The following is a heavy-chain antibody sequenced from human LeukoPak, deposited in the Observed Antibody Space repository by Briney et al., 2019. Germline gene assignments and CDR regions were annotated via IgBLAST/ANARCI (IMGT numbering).Heavy chain of an antibody. CDR1: GFTFDDYG. Sequence: GGSLRLSCAASGFTFDDYGMSWVRQAPGKGLEWVSGINWNGGSTGYADSVKGRFTISRDSAKNSLYLQMSCLRAEDTALYYCARASMVESPDYWGQGTLVTVSS. CDR2: INWNGGST. CDR3: ARASMVESPDY. V-gene: IGHV3-20*04. D-gene: IGHD2-15*01. J-gene: IGHJ4*02.